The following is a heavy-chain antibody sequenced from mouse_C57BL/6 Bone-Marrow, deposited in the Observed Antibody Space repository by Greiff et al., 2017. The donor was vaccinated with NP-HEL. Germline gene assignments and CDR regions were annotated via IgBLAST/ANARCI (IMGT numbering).Heavy chain of an antibody. J-gene: IGHJ3*01. D-gene: IGHD2-3*01. CDR3: ARRGDGYWFAY. CDR2: ISYDGSN. CDR1: GYSITSGYY. V-gene: IGHV3-6*01. Sequence: EVKLQESGPGLVKPSQSLSLTCSVTGYSITSGYYWNWIRQFPGNKLEWMGYISYDGSNNYNPSLKNRISITRDTSKNQFFLKLNSVTTEDTATYYCARRGDGYWFAYWGQWTLVTVSA.